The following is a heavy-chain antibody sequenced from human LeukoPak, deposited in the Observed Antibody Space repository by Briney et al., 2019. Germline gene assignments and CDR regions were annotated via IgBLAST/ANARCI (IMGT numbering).Heavy chain of an antibody. CDR3: ARGLVPAVTSWFDP. D-gene: IGHD2-2*01. Sequence: GGSLRLSCGASGFTFSSYAMHWVRQAPGKGREGGAVISYDGSNKYYADSVKGRFTISRDNSKNTLYLQMNSLRAEDTAVYYCARGLVPAVTSWFDPWGQGTLVTVSS. V-gene: IGHV3-30*04. J-gene: IGHJ5*02. CDR2: ISYDGSNK. CDR1: GFTFSSYA.